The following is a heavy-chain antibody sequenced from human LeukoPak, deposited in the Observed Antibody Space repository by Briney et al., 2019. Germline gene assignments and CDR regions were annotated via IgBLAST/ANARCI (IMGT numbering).Heavy chain of an antibody. V-gene: IGHV5-51*01. CDR2: IYPGDSDT. CDR1: GNSFTSYW. Sequence: GESLKISCKGSGNSFTSYWIGWVRQMPGKGLEWMGIIYPGDSDTRYSPSFQGQVTISADKSISTAYLQWSSLKASDTAMYYCARRPYCGGDCYSSFDYWGQGTLVTVSS. J-gene: IGHJ4*02. D-gene: IGHD2-21*02. CDR3: ARRPYCGGDCYSSFDY.